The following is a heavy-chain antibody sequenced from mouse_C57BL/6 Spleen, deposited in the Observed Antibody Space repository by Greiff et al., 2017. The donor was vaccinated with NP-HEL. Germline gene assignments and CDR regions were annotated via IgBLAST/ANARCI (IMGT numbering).Heavy chain of an antibody. CDR3: ARPAQQATDAMDY. D-gene: IGHD3-2*02. J-gene: IGHJ4*01. Sequence: QVQLKESGAELARPGASVKLSCKASGYTFTSYGISWVKQRTGQGLEWIGEIYPRSGNTYYNEKFKGKATLTADKSSSTAYMELRRLTSEDSAVYFCARPAQQATDAMDYWGQGTSVTVSS. CDR1: GYTFTSYG. CDR2: IYPRSGNT. V-gene: IGHV1-81*01.